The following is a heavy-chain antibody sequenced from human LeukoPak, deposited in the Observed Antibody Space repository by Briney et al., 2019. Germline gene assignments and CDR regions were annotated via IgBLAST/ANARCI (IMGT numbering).Heavy chain of an antibody. CDR3: ARARPRRYCSGGSCYYFLLYYFGY. J-gene: IGHJ4*02. D-gene: IGHD2-15*01. Sequence: SETLSLTCAVYGGSFSGYYWSWIRQPPGKGLEWIGEINHSGSTNYNPSLKSRVTISVDTSKNQFSLKLSSVTAADTAVYYCARARPRRYCSGGSCYYFLLYYFGYWGQGTLVTVSS. V-gene: IGHV4-34*01. CDR1: GGSFSGYY. CDR2: INHSGST.